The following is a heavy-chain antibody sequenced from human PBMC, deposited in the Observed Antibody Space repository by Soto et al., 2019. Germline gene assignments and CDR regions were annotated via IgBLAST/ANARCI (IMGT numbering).Heavy chain of an antibody. D-gene: IGHD2-2*01. V-gene: IGHV3-30*18. CDR1: GFTFSSYG. J-gene: IGHJ4*02. Sequence: GGSLRLSCAASGFTFSSYGMHWVRQAPGKGLEWVAVISYDGSNKYYADSVKGRFTISRDNSKNTLYLQMNSLRAEDTAVYYWAKGIGYCSSTSCYLGFGVGNWGQGTLVNVSS. CDR3: AKGIGYCSSTSCYLGFGVGN. CDR2: ISYDGSNK.